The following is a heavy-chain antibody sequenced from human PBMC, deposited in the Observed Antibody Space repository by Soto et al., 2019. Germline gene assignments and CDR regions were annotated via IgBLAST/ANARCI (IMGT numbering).Heavy chain of an antibody. V-gene: IGHV4-39*01. CDR2: ISYDGGT. CDR1: GGSIIDLHLYY. J-gene: IGHJ4*02. Sequence: QLQLQESGPGLVKPSETLSLTCTVSGGSIIDLHLYYWAWLRQSPGKGLEWLATISYDGGTFYSPSLESRVTMSVDTSTNQFSVKLSSVPATDTAVYYCARRRHGYFDSWGQGSMVTVSS. CDR3: ARRRHGYFDS.